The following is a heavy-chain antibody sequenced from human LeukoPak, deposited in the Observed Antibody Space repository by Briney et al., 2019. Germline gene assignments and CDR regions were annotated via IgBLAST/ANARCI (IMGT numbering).Heavy chain of an antibody. D-gene: IGHD3-22*01. J-gene: IGHJ6*02. CDR2: IYTSGST. CDR1: GGSISSYY. V-gene: IGHV4-4*07. Sequence: ASETLSHTCTVSGGSISSYYWSWIRQPAGKGLEWIGRIYTSGSTNYNPSLKSRVTMSVDTSKNQFSLKLSSVTAADTAVYYCARGPNYYDSSGYFDDYYGMDVWGQGTTVTVSS. CDR3: ARGPNYYDSSGYFDDYYGMDV.